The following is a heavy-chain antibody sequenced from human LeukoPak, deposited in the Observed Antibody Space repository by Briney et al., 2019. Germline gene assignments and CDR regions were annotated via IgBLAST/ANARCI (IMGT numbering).Heavy chain of an antibody. CDR3: ARDTGFSMVRGILF. Sequence: ASVKVSCKASGYTFTSYAMNWVRQAPGQGLEWMGWINTNTGNPTYAQGFTGRFVFSLDTSVSTAYLQISSLKAEDTAVYYCARDTGFSMVRGILFWGQGALVSVSS. CDR1: GYTFTSYA. CDR2: INTNTGNP. V-gene: IGHV7-4-1*02. J-gene: IGHJ4*02. D-gene: IGHD3-10*01.